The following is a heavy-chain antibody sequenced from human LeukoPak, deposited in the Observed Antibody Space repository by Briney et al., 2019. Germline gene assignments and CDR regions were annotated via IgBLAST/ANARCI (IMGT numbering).Heavy chain of an antibody. J-gene: IGHJ6*02. CDR3: TREYSRGEYFYYYGMDV. CDR2: MNPSGGTS. V-gene: IGHV1-46*01. Sequence: ASVKVSCKASGGTFSSYAISWVRQAPGQGLEWMGLMNPSGGTSTYAQKFQGRLTVTRDTSTRTVYMELSSLRSEDTAVYYCTREYSRGEYFYYYGMDVWGQGTTVTVSS. CDR1: GGTFSSYA. D-gene: IGHD6-13*01.